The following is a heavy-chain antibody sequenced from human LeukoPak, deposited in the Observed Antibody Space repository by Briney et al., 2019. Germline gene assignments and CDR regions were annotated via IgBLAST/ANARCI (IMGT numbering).Heavy chain of an antibody. CDR2: ISGSGGST. Sequence: GGSLRLSCAASGFTFSSYAMSWVRQAPGKGLEWVSAISGSGGSTYYADSVKGRFTFSRDNSKNTLYLQMNSLRAEDTAVYYCAKEGRSTSWDYYYGMDVWGQGTTVTVSS. V-gene: IGHV3-23*01. D-gene: IGHD2-2*01. J-gene: IGHJ6*02. CDR3: AKEGRSTSWDYYYGMDV. CDR1: GFTFSSYA.